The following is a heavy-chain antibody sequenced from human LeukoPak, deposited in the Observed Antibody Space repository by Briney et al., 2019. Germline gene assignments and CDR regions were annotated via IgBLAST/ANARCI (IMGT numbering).Heavy chain of an antibody. D-gene: IGHD6-19*01. CDR2: MNPNSGNT. Sequence: ASVKVSCKASGYIFTSYDINWVRQATGQGLEWMGWMNPNSGNTGYAQKFQGRVTMTRNTSISTAYMELSSLRSEDTAVYYCARGGRQQWLVGTNFDYWGQGTLVTVSS. CDR1: GYIFTSYD. CDR3: ARGGRQQWLVGTNFDY. V-gene: IGHV1-8*01. J-gene: IGHJ4*02.